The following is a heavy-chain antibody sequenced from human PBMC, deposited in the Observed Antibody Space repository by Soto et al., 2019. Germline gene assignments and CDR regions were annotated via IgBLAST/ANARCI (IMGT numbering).Heavy chain of an antibody. V-gene: IGHV4-30-4*01. D-gene: IGHD2-21*02. CDR3: ARVYCGGDCFNFDY. CDR1: GGSISSGDYY. Sequence: SETLSLTCTVSGGSISSGDYYWSWIRQPPGKGLEWIGYIYYSGSTYYNPSLKSRVTTSVDTSKNQFSLKLSSVTAADTAVYYCARVYCGGDCFNFDYWGQGTLVTVSS. CDR2: IYYSGST. J-gene: IGHJ4*02.